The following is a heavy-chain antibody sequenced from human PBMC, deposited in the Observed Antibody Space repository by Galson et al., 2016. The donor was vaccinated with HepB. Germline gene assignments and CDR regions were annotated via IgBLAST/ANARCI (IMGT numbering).Heavy chain of an antibody. D-gene: IGHD4-11*01. CDR2: IIPIFGTA. V-gene: IGHV1-69*13. Sequence: SVKVSCKASGGTFSNYAISWVRQAPGQGLEWMGGIIPIFGTANYAQKFQGRVTITADESTSTAYMELSSLRSEDTAVYYCAQSRTTVTTLYYYYGMDVWGQGTTVTVSS. CDR1: GGTFSNYA. J-gene: IGHJ6*02. CDR3: AQSRTTVTTLYYYYGMDV.